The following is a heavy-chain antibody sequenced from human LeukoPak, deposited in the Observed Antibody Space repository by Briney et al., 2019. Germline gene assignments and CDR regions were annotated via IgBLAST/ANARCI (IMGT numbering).Heavy chain of an antibody. CDR1: GFTFSSYA. J-gene: IGHJ6*02. CDR2: ISGSGGST. CDR3: AKGSYCSGGSCYGDYYYYYGMDV. Sequence: GGSLRLSCAAFGFTFSSYAMSWVRQAPGKGLEWVSAISGSGGSTYYADSVKGRFTLSRDNSKNTLYLQMNSLRAEDTAVYYCAKGSYCSGGSCYGDYYYYYGMDVWGQGTTVTVSS. D-gene: IGHD2-15*01. V-gene: IGHV3-23*01.